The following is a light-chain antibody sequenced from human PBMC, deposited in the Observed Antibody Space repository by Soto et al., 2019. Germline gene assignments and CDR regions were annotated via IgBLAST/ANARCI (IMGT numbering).Light chain of an antibody. J-gene: IGLJ2*01. Sequence: QSALTQPPSAPGSPGQSVTISCTGTSSDVGSYNYVSWYQQHPGKAPKLMIYEVSKRPSGVPDRFSGSKSGNTASLTVSGLQAEDEADYYCSSYAGSNIVVFGGGTKLTVL. V-gene: IGLV2-8*01. CDR2: EVS. CDR3: SSYAGSNIVV. CDR1: SSDVGSYNY.